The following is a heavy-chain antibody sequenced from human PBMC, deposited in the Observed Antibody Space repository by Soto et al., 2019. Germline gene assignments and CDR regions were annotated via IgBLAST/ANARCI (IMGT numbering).Heavy chain of an antibody. CDR1: GYTFTSYA. CDR3: ARARQYYDCELDP. Sequence: ASVKVSCKASGYTFTSYAMHWVRQAPGQRLEWMGWINAGNGNTKYSQKFQGRVTITRDTSASTAYMELSSLRSEDTAMYYCARARQYYDCELDPWGQGTLVTVSS. J-gene: IGHJ5*02. CDR2: INAGNGNT. D-gene: IGHD3-22*01. V-gene: IGHV1-3*01.